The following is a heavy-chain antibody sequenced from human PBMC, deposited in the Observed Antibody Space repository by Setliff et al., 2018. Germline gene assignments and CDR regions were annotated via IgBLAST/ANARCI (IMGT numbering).Heavy chain of an antibody. J-gene: IGHJ6*03. D-gene: IGHD5-18*01. V-gene: IGHV3-30*01. CDR2: ISYAESDK. Sequence: PGGSLRLSCAASGFTFSSYAMHWVRQAPGKGLEWVAVISYAESDKYYADSVKGRFTISRDNSKNTLYLQMNSLRTEDTAVYYCAREGVDTRSSTDYRYYMDVWSKGTTVTVSS. CDR1: GFTFSSYA. CDR3: AREGVDTRSSTDYRYYMDV.